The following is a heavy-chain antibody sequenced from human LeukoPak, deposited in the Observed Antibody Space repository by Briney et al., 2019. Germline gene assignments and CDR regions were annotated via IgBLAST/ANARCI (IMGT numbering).Heavy chain of an antibody. D-gene: IGHD6-13*01. Sequence: SETLSLTCTVSGGSISSYYWSWIRQPPGKGLEWIGYIYYIGSTNYNPSLKSRVTISVDTSKNQFSLKLSFVTAADTAVYYCARHVYSSSWYIYYYGMDVWGQGTTVTVSS. CDR1: GGSISSYY. J-gene: IGHJ6*02. V-gene: IGHV4-59*08. CDR3: ARHVYSSSWYIYYYGMDV. CDR2: IYYIGST.